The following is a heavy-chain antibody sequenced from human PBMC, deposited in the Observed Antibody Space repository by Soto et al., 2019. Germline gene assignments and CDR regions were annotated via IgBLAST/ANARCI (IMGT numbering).Heavy chain of an antibody. CDR1: GYTFTSYA. D-gene: IGHD3-22*01. V-gene: IGHV1-3*04. CDR3: ASQDYYDSRGYIY. Sequence: QVQLVQSGAEEKKPGAPVKVSCKASGYTFTSYAMHWVRQAPGQRLEWMGWINTGNGNTKYSQKFQGRVTITRDTSASTAYMELNSLRSDDTAVYYCASQDYYDSRGYIYWGQGTLVTVSS. J-gene: IGHJ4*02. CDR2: INTGNGNT.